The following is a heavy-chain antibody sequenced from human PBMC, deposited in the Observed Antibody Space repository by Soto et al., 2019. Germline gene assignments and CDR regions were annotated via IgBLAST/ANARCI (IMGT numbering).Heavy chain of an antibody. Sequence: DGGRWVSQNGGEGMEYVSAISSNGGSTYYADSVKGRFTISRDNSKNTLYLQMSSLRAEDTAVYYCVKGCLCTMIVVVTGVDGFDIWAQGTMVTVSS. CDR3: VKGCLCTMIVVVTGVDGFDI. D-gene: IGHD3-22*01. J-gene: IGHJ3*02. V-gene: IGHV3-64D*06. CDR2: ISSNGGST. CDR1: DG.